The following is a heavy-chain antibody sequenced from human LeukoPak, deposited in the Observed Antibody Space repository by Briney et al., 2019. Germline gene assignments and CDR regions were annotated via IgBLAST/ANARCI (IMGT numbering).Heavy chain of an antibody. CDR2: ISSSSDFI. J-gene: IGHJ4*02. Sequence: GGSLRLSCAASGFTFNTYAMNWVRQAPGKGLEWVSSISSSSDFIAYADSVRGRFTISRDNAKNSLFLQMNSLRADDTAPYYCASELGIVGGRRNDCWGQGALVTVSS. CDR3: ASELGIVGGRRNDC. D-gene: IGHD1-26*01. CDR1: GFTFNTYA. V-gene: IGHV3-21*01.